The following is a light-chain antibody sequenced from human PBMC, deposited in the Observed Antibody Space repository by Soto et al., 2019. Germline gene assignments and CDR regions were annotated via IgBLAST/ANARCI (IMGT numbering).Light chain of an antibody. CDR2: GAS. CDR1: QSVNSDF. J-gene: IGKJ1*01. CDR3: QQYGSSPRT. Sequence: EIVLTQSPGTLSLSPGERATLSCRASQSVNSDFVAWYRQKPGQAPRLVIYGASSRATGIPDRVSGSGSGTDFTLTINRLELEDFAVYYCQQYGSSPRTFGQGTKVDIK. V-gene: IGKV3-20*01.